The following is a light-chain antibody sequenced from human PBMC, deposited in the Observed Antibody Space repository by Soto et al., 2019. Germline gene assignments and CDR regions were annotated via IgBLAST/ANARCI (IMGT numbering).Light chain of an antibody. V-gene: IGKV3-20*01. CDR3: QQYGSSGT. J-gene: IGKJ1*01. CDR1: QSVSNNY. CDR2: GAS. Sequence: EIVLTQSPGTLSLSPGERATRSCRASQSVSNNYLAWYQQKPGQAPRLLIYGASNRATGIPDRFSGSGSGTDFTLTISRLEPEDFVVYYCQQYGSSGTFGQGTKVDIK.